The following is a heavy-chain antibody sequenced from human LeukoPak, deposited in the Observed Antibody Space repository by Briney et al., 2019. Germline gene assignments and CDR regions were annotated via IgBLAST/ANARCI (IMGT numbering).Heavy chain of an antibody. CDR2: INPNSGGT. CDR3: ARRGPRVPAAIRREDYFDY. J-gene: IGHJ4*02. CDR1: GYTFTGYY. V-gene: IGHV1-2*06. D-gene: IGHD2-2*02. Sequence: GASVKVSCKASGYTFTGYYMHWVRQAPGQGLEWMGRINPNSGGTNYAQKFQGRVTMTRDTSISTAYMELSRLRSDDTAVYYCARRGPRVPAAIRREDYFDYWGQGTLVTVSS.